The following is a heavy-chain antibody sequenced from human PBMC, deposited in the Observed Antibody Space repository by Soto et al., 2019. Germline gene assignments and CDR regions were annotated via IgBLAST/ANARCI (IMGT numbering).Heavy chain of an antibody. CDR1: GFTFSSYW. D-gene: IGHD3-10*01. V-gene: IGHV3-49*03. CDR2: IRNQAYGATT. J-gene: IGHJ3*02. Sequence: PGGSLRLSCAASGFTFSSYWMGWFRQAPGKGLEWVGFIRNQAYGATTEYAASVRGRFTISRDDSKSVAYLQMNSLETEDTALFYCSRAMRVSGDAFDIWGQGTMVTVSS. CDR3: SRAMRVSGDAFDI.